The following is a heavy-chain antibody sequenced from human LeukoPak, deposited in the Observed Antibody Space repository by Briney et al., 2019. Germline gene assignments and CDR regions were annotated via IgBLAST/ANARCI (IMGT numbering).Heavy chain of an antibody. D-gene: IGHD3-3*01. CDR1: GYSISSGYY. Sequence: PSETLSLTCTVSGYSISSGYYWGWIRQPPGKGLEWIGSIYHSGSTYYNPSLKSRVTISVDTSKNQFSLKLSSVTAADTAVYYCARVRTIFGEVIISPRVDYWGQGTLVTVSS. CDR2: IYHSGST. CDR3: ARVRTIFGEVIISPRVDY. J-gene: IGHJ4*02. V-gene: IGHV4-38-2*02.